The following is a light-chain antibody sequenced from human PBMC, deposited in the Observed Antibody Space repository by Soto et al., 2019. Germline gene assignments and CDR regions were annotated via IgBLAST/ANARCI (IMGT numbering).Light chain of an antibody. CDR3: QQAYSLPQT. V-gene: IGKV4-1*01. Sequence: DIVLTQSPDFLAVSLDPSSTINCKSSQSVLYSSNNKNYLAWYQQKPGQPPKLLIYWASTRESGVPDRFSGSGSGTDFTLTISSLQAEDVAVYYCQQAYSLPQTFGQGTKVDI. CDR2: WAS. CDR1: QSVLYSSNNKNY. J-gene: IGKJ1*01.